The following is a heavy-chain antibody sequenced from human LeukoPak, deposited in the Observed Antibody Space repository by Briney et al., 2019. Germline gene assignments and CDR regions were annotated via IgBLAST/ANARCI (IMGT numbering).Heavy chain of an antibody. CDR3: ARNYYDSSGCPDNVDY. CDR2: ISSSSTI. CDR1: GFTFSSYS. D-gene: IGHD3-22*01. V-gene: IGHV3-48*01. Sequence: GGSLRLSCAASGFTFSSYSMNWVRQAPGKGLEWVSYISSSSTIYYADSVKGRFTISRDNAKNSLYLQMNSLRAEDTAVYYCARNYYDSSGCPDNVDYWGPGTLVTVSS. J-gene: IGHJ4*02.